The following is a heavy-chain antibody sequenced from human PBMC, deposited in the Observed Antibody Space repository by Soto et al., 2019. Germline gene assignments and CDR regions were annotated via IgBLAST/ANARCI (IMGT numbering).Heavy chain of an antibody. CDR3: VRVAPAQTKNNWFDP. CDR1: GGSISSGGYY. CDR2: IYYSGST. V-gene: IGHV4-31*03. Sequence: QVQLQESGPGLVKPSQTLSLTCTVSGGSISSGGYYWSWIRQHPGKGLEWIGYIYYSGSTNYNPSLKSRVTISVDTSKNQFSLKLSSVTAADTAVYYCVRVAPAQTKNNWFDPWGQGTLVTVSS. J-gene: IGHJ5*02.